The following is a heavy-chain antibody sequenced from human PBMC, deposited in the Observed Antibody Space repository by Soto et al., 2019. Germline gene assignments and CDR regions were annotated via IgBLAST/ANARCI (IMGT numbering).Heavy chain of an antibody. CDR2: IYYSGST. V-gene: IGHV4-39*01. J-gene: IGHJ4*02. Sequence: SETLSLTCTVSGGSISSSSYYWGWIRQPPGKGLEWIGSIYYSGSTYYNPSLKSRVTISVDTSKNQFSLKLSSVTAADTAVYYCARGAVAAGDFDYWGQGTLVTVSS. D-gene: IGHD2-15*01. CDR1: GGSISSSSYY. CDR3: ARGAVAAGDFDY.